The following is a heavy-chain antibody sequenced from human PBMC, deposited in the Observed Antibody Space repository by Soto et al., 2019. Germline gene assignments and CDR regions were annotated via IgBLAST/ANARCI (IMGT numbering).Heavy chain of an antibody. CDR1: GGSISSSSYY. CDR2: IYYSGST. V-gene: IGHV4-39*01. D-gene: IGHD6-19*01. J-gene: IGHJ3*02. Sequence: QLQLQESGPGLVKPSETLSLTCTVSGGSISSSSYYWGWIRQPPGKGLEWIGSIYYSGSTYYNPSLKSRVTISVDTSKNQFSLKLSSVTAADTAVYYCARQQSAVAVPDPKDDAFDIWGQGTMVTVSS. CDR3: ARQQSAVAVPDPKDDAFDI.